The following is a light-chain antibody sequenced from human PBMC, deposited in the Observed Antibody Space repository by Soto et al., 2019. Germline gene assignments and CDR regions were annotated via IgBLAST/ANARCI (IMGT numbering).Light chain of an antibody. J-gene: IGKJ3*01. CDR3: QQYDNPSFT. CDR2: DAS. CDR1: QDISNY. Sequence: DIQMTQCPSSLSASVGDRVTITCQASQDISNYLNWYQQKPGKAPKLLIYDASKLETGVPSRFSGSGAGTDFTFTISSLQPEDIATYYCQQYDNPSFTFGPGTKVDIK. V-gene: IGKV1-33*01.